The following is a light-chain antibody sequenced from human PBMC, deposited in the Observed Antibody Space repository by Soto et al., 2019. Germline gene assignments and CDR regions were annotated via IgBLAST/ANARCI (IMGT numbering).Light chain of an antibody. J-gene: IGKJ1*01. CDR1: QSVNIAY. Sequence: EIVLTQSPAILSLSPGERATLSCRASQSVNIAYLAWYQQKPGQPPRLLVYGASSRATGIPDRFSGSGSGTDFPFTISRREREDCTWYDCQQYGRALTWKFGQGTKVEIK. CDR3: QQYGRALTWK. V-gene: IGKV3-20*01. CDR2: GAS.